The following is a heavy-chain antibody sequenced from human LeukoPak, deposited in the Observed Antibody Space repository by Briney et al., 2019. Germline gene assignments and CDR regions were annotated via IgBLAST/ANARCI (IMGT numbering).Heavy chain of an antibody. CDR1: GDSFSNYY. D-gene: IGHD2-2*01. CDR3: ASSPRLTTSWFLFDS. V-gene: IGHV4-59*08. CDR2: VYYSGST. J-gene: IGHJ5*01. Sequence: SETLSLTCSVSGDSFSNYYWTWIRQPPGKGLEWIGYVYYSGSTNYNPSLKTRLHLSVDTSKNRFSLKLRSVTAADKAVYYCASSPRLTTSWFLFDSWGHGTLVTVSS.